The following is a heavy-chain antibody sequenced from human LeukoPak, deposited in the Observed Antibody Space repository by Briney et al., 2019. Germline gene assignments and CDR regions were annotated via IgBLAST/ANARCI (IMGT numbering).Heavy chain of an antibody. CDR3: AKSKWYSGYDCWFDP. V-gene: IGHV3-23*01. Sequence: PGGSLRLSCAASGFTFSSYAMSWVSQAPGKGLEWVSAISGSGGSTYYADSVKGRFTISRDNSKNTLYLQMNSLRAEDTAVYYCAKSKWYSGYDCWFDPWGQGTLVTVSS. J-gene: IGHJ5*02. CDR1: GFTFSSYA. CDR2: ISGSGGST. D-gene: IGHD5-12*01.